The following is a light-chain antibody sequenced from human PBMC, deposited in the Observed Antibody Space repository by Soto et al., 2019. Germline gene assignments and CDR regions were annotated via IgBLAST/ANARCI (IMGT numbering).Light chain of an antibody. CDR3: SSYAGGNNAYV. CDR2: EVT. J-gene: IGLJ1*01. CDR1: SSDVGGYNY. V-gene: IGLV2-8*01. Sequence: QSALTQPPSASGSPGQSVTISCTGASSDVGGYNYVSWYQQHPGKAPKLMIYEVTKRPSGVPDRFSGSKSGNPASLTVSGLHPEEEADYYCSSYAGGNNAYVFGTVTKVTVL.